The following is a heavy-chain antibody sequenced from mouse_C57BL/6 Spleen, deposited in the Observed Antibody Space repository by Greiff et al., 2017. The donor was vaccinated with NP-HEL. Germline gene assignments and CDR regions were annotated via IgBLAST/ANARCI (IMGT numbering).Heavy chain of an antibody. Sequence: EVQLQQSGPELVKPGASVKMSCKASGYTFTDYNMHWVKQSHGKSLEWIGYINPNNGGTSYNQKFKGKATLTVNKSSSTAYMELRSLTSEDSAVYYCARSRLGTTSFDYWGQGTTLTVSS. CDR2: INPNNGGT. V-gene: IGHV1-22*01. J-gene: IGHJ2*01. CDR1: GYTFTDYN. D-gene: IGHD1-1*01. CDR3: ARSRLGTTSFDY.